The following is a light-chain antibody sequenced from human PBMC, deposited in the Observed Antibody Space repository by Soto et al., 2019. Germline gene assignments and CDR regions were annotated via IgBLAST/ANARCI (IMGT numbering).Light chain of an antibody. CDR2: LGS. V-gene: IGKV2-28*01. CDR3: MQGLQSPT. Sequence: DIVMTQSPLSLPVTPGEPASISCRSSQSLLHSDGYNYLDWYLQKPGQSPQLLIYLGSSRASGVPDRFSGSGSGTDFTLKISRVEADDVGVYYCMQGLQSPTFGQGTKVEIK. J-gene: IGKJ1*01. CDR1: QSLLHSDGYNY.